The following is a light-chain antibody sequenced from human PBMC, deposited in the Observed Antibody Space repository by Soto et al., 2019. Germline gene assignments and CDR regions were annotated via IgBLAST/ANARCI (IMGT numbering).Light chain of an antibody. Sequence: QSVLTQPPSVSGAPGQSVTIACSGSSSDSGAGFDVHWYQHLPGTAPKLLIYGNTNRPSGVPGRFSGSKSGTSASLVISGLQAEDEADYYCQSYENSRTGFYVFGTGTKVTVL. CDR1: SSDSGAGFD. J-gene: IGLJ1*01. CDR3: QSYENSRTGFYV. CDR2: GNT. V-gene: IGLV1-40*01.